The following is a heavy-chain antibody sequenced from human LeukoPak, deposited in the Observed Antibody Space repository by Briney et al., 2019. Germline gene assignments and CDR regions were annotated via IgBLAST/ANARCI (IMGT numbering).Heavy chain of an antibody. V-gene: IGHV3-23*01. CDR1: GFTFSSYA. J-gene: IGHJ4*02. D-gene: IGHD6-19*01. Sequence: GDSLRLSCAASGFTFSSYAMKWVRQAPGKGLEWVSGISGSGGSAYYADSVKGRFTMSRDNSKSTVYLQMNSLRAEDTAVYYCAKGKYSSGAGVFDYWGQGTLVTVSS. CDR3: AKGKYSSGAGVFDY. CDR2: ISGSGGSA.